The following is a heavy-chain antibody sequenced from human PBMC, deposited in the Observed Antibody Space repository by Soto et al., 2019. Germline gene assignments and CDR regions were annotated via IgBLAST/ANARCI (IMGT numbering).Heavy chain of an antibody. D-gene: IGHD3-3*01. CDR1: GYTFSNYE. V-gene: IGHV1-8*01. CDR3: ARGPRESGEWLLFDY. Sequence: ASVKVSCKASGYTFSNYEINWVRQASGQGLECMGRMNPNDGNTGYAQNFQGRVSMTRNTSINTAYMELSSLRSDDTAVYYCARGPRESGEWLLFDYWGQGALVTVSS. CDR2: MNPNDGNT. J-gene: IGHJ4*02.